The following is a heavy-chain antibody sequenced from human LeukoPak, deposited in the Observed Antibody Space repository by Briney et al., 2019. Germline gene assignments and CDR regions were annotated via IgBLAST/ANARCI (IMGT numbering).Heavy chain of an antibody. CDR2: INHSRST. CDR1: GGSFSGYY. Sequence: SETLSLTCAVYGGSFSGYYWSWIRQPPGKGLEWIGEINHSRSTNYNPSLKSRVTISVDTSKNQFSLKLSSVTAADTAVYYCARGLIYYDSPWYFDLWGRGTLVTVSS. J-gene: IGHJ2*01. CDR3: ARGLIYYDSPWYFDL. V-gene: IGHV4-34*01. D-gene: IGHD3-22*01.